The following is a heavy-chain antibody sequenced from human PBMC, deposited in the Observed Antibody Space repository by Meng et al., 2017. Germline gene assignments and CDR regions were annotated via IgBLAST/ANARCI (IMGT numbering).Heavy chain of an antibody. CDR2: INPNSGGT. CDR3: ARDSATGDF. Sequence: QVQLVQAGAEVKKPGASVKVSCKASGYTFTSYGISWVRQAPGQGLEWMGWINPNSGGTNYAQKFQGRVTMTRDTSISTAYMELSRLISDDTAVYYCARDSATGDFWGQGTLVTVSS. V-gene: IGHV1-2*02. J-gene: IGHJ4*02. CDR1: GYTFTSYG. D-gene: IGHD5-12*01.